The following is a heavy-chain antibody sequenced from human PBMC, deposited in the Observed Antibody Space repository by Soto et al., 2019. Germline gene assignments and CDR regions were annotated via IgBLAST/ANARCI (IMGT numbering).Heavy chain of an antibody. CDR3: ARVGELVTAQGWFDP. CDR2: IYYSGST. J-gene: IGHJ5*02. CDR1: GGSISSSSYY. V-gene: IGHV4-39*01. Sequence: LSLTCTVSGGSISSSSYYWGWIRQPPGKGLEWIGSIYYSGSTHNNPSLKSRVTLSVDTSKNQFSLRLRSVTAADTAVYYCARVGELVTAQGWFDPWGQGNLVTVSS. D-gene: IGHD2-21*02.